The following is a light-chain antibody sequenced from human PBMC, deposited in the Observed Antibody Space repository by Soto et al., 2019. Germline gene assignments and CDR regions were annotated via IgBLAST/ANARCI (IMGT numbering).Light chain of an antibody. Sequence: EIVLTQSPATLSMSPGESATLSCRASQSIGTSLAWYQHRPGQPHRLLIYDAFNRATGIPARFSGVGSGTDFTLTISSLEPEDFAVSYCQQRAAWPPFTFGGGNKVDIK. J-gene: IGKJ4*01. CDR2: DAF. CDR1: QSIGTS. CDR3: QQRAAWPPFT. V-gene: IGKV3-11*01.